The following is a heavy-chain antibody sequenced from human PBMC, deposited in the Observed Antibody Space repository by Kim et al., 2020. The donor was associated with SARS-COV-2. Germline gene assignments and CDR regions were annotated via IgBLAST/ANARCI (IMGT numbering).Heavy chain of an antibody. J-gene: IGHJ4*02. CDR2: DGSNK. Sequence: DGSNKYYADSVKGRFTISRDNSKNTLYRQMNSLRAEDTAVYYCARGLPDYWGQGTLVTVSS. CDR3: ARGLPDY. V-gene: IGHV3-33*01. D-gene: IGHD2-15*01.